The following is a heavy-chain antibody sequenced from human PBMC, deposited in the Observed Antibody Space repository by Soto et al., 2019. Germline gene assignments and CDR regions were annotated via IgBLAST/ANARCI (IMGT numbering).Heavy chain of an antibody. CDR1: GGYFSDYC. CDR2: VNHSGST. CDR3: AAVPTDHYCSGGSCYGY. D-gene: IGHD2-15*01. Sequence: PSETMSLTCAVYGGYFSDYCLSWISKPPGKGLEWIGEVNHSGSTNYNPSLKSRVTISVDTSKNQFSLKLTSVTAADTAVYYCAAVPTDHYCSGGSCYGYWGHGTLVTVSS. V-gene: IGHV4-34*01. J-gene: IGHJ4*01.